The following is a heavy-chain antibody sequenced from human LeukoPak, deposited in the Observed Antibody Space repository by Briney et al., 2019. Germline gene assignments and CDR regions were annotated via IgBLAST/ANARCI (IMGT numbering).Heavy chain of an antibody. CDR1: GYSISSGYY. CDR2: IYHSGST. J-gene: IGHJ4*02. CDR3: ARFGYSYGLYYFDY. Sequence: SETLSLTCTVSGYSISSGYYWGWIRQPPGKGLEWIGSIYHSGSTYYNPSLKSRVTISVDTSKNQFSLKLSSVTAADTAVYYCARFGYSYGLYYFDYWGQGTLVTVSS. D-gene: IGHD5-18*01. V-gene: IGHV4-38-2*02.